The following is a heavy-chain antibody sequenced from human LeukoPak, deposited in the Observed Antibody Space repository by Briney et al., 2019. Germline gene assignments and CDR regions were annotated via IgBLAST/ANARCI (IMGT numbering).Heavy chain of an antibody. CDR1: GGSISSYY. J-gene: IGHJ4*02. CDR3: ARINGGVSDY. CDR2: IYHSGST. D-gene: IGHD2-8*01. Sequence: SETLSLTCTVSGGSISSYYWSWIRQPPGKGLEWIGYIYHSGSTYYNPSLKSRVTISVDRSKNQFSLKLSSVTAADTAVYYCARINGGVSDYWGQGTLVTVSS. V-gene: IGHV4-59*12.